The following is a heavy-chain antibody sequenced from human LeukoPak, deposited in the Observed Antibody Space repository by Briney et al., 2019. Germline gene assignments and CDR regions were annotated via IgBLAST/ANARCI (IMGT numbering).Heavy chain of an antibody. Sequence: GGSLTLACAASGFTFRSYSMNWVRQAPGKGLEWVSSISSSSSYIHYAHSLKGRFAISRDNAKNSLYLQMHSLRAEDTAVYYCASGGVAEGADYWGQGTLVSASS. J-gene: IGHJ4*02. CDR3: ASGGVAEGADY. V-gene: IGHV3-21*01. CDR1: GFTFRSYS. D-gene: IGHD2-15*01. CDR2: ISSSSSYI.